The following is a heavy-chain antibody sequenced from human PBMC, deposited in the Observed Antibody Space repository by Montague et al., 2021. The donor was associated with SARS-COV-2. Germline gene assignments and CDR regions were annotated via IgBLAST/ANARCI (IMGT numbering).Heavy chain of an antibody. Sequence: SETLSLTCSVSGDSISSTSFFWAWIRQPPGKGLEWVGGMYSSGTTYYNPSLKSRVTISGDTSRNQLSVRLSSVTAADTAVYYCARSTSGWFIYWGQGTLVTVSS. V-gene: IGHV4-39*01. CDR3: ARSTSGWFIY. J-gene: IGHJ4*02. CDR1: GDSISSTSFF. D-gene: IGHD6-19*01. CDR2: MYSSGTT.